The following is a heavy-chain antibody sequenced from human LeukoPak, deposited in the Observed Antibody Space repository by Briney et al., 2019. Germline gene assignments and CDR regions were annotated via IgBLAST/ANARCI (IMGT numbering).Heavy chain of an antibody. CDR1: GFTFSGSA. V-gene: IGHV3-73*01. Sequence: GGSLKLSCAASGFTFSGSAMHWVRQASGKGLEWVGRIRSKANSYATAYAASVRGRFTISRDDSKNTAYLQMNSLKTEDTAVYYCTSIGYGGTRRDGSWYFDLWGRGTLVTVSS. D-gene: IGHD4-23*01. J-gene: IGHJ2*01. CDR3: TSIGYGGTRRDGSWYFDL. CDR2: IRSKANSYAT.